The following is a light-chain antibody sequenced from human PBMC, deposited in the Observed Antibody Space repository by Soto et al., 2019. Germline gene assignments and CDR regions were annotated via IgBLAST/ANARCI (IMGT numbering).Light chain of an antibody. CDR3: QPYNSYSEA. J-gene: IGKJ1*01. CDR2: DAS. Sequence: DILMTQSPSTLSASVRDRLTITCRASQSISSWLAWYQQKPGKAPKLLIYDASSLESGVPSRFSGSGSGTEFTLTISSLQPDDFATYYFQPYNSYSEAFGQATTVVI. CDR1: QSISSW. V-gene: IGKV1-5*01.